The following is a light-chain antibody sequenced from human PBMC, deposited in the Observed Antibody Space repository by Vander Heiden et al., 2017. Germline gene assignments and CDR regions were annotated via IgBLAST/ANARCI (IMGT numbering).Light chain of an antibody. Sequence: QSVLTQPPSVSGAPGQRVTISCTGTSSNIGAGYDVYWYQQLPGTAPKLLIYGNNNRPSGVPDRFSGSKSGTSASLAITGLQAEDEAYYYCQSYDSGPYVFGTGTRVTVL. V-gene: IGLV1-40*01. J-gene: IGLJ1*01. CDR3: QSYDSGPYV. CDR2: GNN. CDR1: SSNIGAGYD.